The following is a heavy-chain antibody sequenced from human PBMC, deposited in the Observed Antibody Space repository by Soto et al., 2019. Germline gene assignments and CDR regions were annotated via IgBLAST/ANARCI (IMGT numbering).Heavy chain of an antibody. CDR3: AKDIDYGGNSYAFDI. Sequence: GGSLRLSCAASGFTFSSYAMSWVRQAPGKGLAWVSASSGSGGSTYYADSVKGRFTISRDNSKNTLYLQMNSLRAEDTAVYYCAKDIDYGGNSYAFDIWGQGTMVTVSS. CDR2: SSGSGGST. J-gene: IGHJ3*02. CDR1: GFTFSSYA. D-gene: IGHD4-17*01. V-gene: IGHV3-23*01.